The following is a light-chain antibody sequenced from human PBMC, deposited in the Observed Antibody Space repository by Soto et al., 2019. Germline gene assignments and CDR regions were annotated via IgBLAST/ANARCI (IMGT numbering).Light chain of an antibody. Sequence: QSVLTQPPSESGTPGQRITISCSGSNSNIGTKTVNWYHQPPGAAPRLLVYSTTYRPSGIPDRFSCSKSGTSASLAISGLRPDDEGDYFCATWDDSLDGHVVFGTGTKLTVL. J-gene: IGLJ2*01. CDR2: STT. CDR1: NSNIGTKT. V-gene: IGLV1-44*01. CDR3: ATWDDSLDGHVV.